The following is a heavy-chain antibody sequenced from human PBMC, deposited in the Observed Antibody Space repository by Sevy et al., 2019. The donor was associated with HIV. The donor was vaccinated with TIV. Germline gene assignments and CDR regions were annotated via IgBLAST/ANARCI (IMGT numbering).Heavy chain of an antibody. CDR1: GFTFSSYA. Sequence: GGSLRLSCAASGFTFSSYAMHWVRQAPDKGLEWVAVISYDGSNKYYADSVKGRFTISRDNSKNTLYLQMNSLRAEDTAVYYCARGFLDSSGSYYFDYWGQGTLVTVSS. J-gene: IGHJ4*02. V-gene: IGHV3-30-3*01. CDR2: ISYDGSNK. D-gene: IGHD3-22*01. CDR3: ARGFLDSSGSYYFDY.